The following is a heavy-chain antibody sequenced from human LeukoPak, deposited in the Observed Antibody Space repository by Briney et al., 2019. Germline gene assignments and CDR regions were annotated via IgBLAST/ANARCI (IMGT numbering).Heavy chain of an antibody. CDR1: GGSFSGYY. D-gene: IGHD2-2*01. Sequence: SETLSLTCAIYGGSFSGYYWSWIRQPPGKGLEWIGEINHSGSTNYNPSLKNRVTISVDTSKNQFSLKLSSVTAADTAVYYCARNNRVVPAAYFDYWGQGTLVTVSS. CDR2: INHSGST. J-gene: IGHJ4*02. V-gene: IGHV4-34*01. CDR3: ARNNRVVPAAYFDY.